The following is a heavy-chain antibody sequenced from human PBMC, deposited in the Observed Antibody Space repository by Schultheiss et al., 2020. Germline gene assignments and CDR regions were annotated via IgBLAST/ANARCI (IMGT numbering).Heavy chain of an antibody. CDR2: IYYSGST. V-gene: IGHV4-39*01. Sequence: SQTLSLTCTVSGGSISSGGYYWGWIRQPPGKGLEWIGSIYYSGSTYYNPSLKSRVTISVDTSKNQFSLKLSSVTAADTAVYYCASGITIFGVVTHNYYGMDVWGQGTTVTVSS. CDR1: GGSISSGGYY. D-gene: IGHD3-3*01. J-gene: IGHJ6*02. CDR3: ASGITIFGVVTHNYYGMDV.